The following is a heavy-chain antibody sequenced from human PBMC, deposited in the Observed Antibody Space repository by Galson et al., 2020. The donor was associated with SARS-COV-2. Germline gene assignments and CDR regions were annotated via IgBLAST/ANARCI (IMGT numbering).Heavy chain of an antibody. CDR3: ATQEYYIESSGKEAAYYGMEV. CDR1: GFSFTNYW. D-gene: IGHD6-19*01. J-gene: IGHJ6*02. Sequence: GGSLRLSCAASGFSFTNYWMQWVRQAPGKGLVWVSRINSDGSSITYADSVKGRFTTSRDNAKNTVYLQMNSLRAEDTAIYYCATQEYYIESSGKEAAYYGMEVWGVGTTVT. V-gene: IGHV3-74*01. CDR2: INSDGSSI.